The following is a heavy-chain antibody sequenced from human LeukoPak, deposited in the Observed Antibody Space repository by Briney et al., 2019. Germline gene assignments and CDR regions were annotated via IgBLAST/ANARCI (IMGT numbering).Heavy chain of an antibody. CDR2: FDPEDGET. CDR3: ARDGNYYDSSGYYRPFPCYYYYGMDV. J-gene: IGHJ6*02. Sequence: ASVKVSCKVSGYTLTELSMHWVRQAPGKGLEWMGGFDPEDGETIYAQKFQGRVTMTEDTSTDTAYMELSSLRSEDTAVYYCARDGNYYDSSGYYRPFPCYYYYGMDVWGQGTTVTVSS. D-gene: IGHD3-22*01. V-gene: IGHV1-24*01. CDR1: GYTLTELS.